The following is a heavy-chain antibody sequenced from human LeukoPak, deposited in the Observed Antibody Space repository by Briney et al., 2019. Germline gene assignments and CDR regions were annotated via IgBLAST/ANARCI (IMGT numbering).Heavy chain of an antibody. CDR3: ARGAYYYDSGSYSVDTSMVTTVTNDY. V-gene: IGHV4-39*07. J-gene: IGHJ4*02. D-gene: IGHD3-10*01. Sequence: SETLSLTCTVSGGSISSNSYYWGWIRQPPGKGLEWIGSIYHSGSTYNNPSLKSRINISVDTSKNQFSLKLSSVTAADTAVYFCARGAYYYDSGSYSVDTSMVTTVTNDYWGQGTLVTVSS. CDR1: GGSISSNSYY. CDR2: IYHSGST.